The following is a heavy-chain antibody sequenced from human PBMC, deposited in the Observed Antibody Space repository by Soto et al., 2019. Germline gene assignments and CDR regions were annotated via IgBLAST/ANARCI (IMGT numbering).Heavy chain of an antibody. CDR2: ISNSDDTT. J-gene: IGHJ4*02. V-gene: IGHV3-23*01. CDR1: GFAFSRHA. Sequence: GGSLRLSCATSGFAFSRHAMSWVRQTPGRGLEWLSSISNSDDTTYYAASVKGRFTISRDMSKSTLFLQMSSLRAEDTAVYYCAKGYADSDSWGQGTQVTVSS. CDR3: AKGYADSDS. D-gene: IGHD5-18*01.